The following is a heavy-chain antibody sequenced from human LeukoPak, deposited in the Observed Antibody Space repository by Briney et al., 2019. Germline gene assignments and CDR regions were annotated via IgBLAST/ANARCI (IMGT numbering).Heavy chain of an antibody. CDR2: ISYDGSNK. Sequence: GGSLRLSCAASGFTFSSYAMHWVRQGPGKGLEWVAVISYDGSNKYYADSVKGRFTISRDNSKNTLYLQMNSLRAEDTAVYYCARVVSRGVAAAGTIDYWGQGTLVTVSS. J-gene: IGHJ4*02. CDR1: GFTFSSYA. CDR3: ARVVSRGVAAAGTIDY. V-gene: IGHV3-30-3*01. D-gene: IGHD6-13*01.